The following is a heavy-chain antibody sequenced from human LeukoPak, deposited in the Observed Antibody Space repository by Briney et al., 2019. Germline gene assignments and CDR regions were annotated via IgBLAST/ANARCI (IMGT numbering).Heavy chain of an antibody. V-gene: IGHV4-61*01. CDR2: IYYSGST. J-gene: IGHJ4*02. CDR3: ASEYCSGGSCYGVDY. D-gene: IGHD2-15*01. Sequence: SETLSLTCTVSGGFVSSGSYYWSWIRQPPGKGLEWIGYIYYSGSTNYNPSLKSRVTISVDTSKNQFSLKLSSVTAADTAVYYCASEYCSGGSCYGVDYWGQGTLVTVSS. CDR1: GGFVSSGSYY.